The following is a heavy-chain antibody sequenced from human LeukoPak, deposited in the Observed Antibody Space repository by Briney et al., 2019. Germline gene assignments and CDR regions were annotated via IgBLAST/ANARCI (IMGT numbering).Heavy chain of an antibody. D-gene: IGHD3-3*01. J-gene: IGHJ4*02. CDR1: GFTFSSYW. CDR2: IKQDGSEK. V-gene: IGHV3-7*01. Sequence: GGSLRLSCAASGFTFSSYWMSWVRQAPGKGLEWVANIKQDGSEKYYVDSVKGRFTISRDNAKNSLYLQMNSPRAEDTAVYYCARVSYDFWSGYWHFDYWGQGTLVTVSS. CDR3: ARVSYDFWSGYWHFDY.